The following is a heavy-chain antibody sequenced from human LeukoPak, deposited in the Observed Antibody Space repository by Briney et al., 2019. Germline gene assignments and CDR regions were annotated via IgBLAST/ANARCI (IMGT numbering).Heavy chain of an antibody. J-gene: IGHJ4*02. CDR2: INWNGGRT. V-gene: IGHV3-20*04. CDR3: ARGQYSGRGGYFDY. D-gene: IGHD3-10*01. Sequence: GGSLRLSCAASGFTFDGSALSWVRQVPGKGLEWVSGINWNGGRTGYADSVKGRFTISRDNAKKSLYLQMNSLRAEDTAVYYCARGQYSGRGGYFDYWGQGTLVTVSS. CDR1: GFTFDGSA.